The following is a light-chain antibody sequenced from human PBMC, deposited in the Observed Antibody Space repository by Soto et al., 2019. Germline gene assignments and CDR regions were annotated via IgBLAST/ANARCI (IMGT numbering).Light chain of an antibody. V-gene: IGLV2-11*01. Sequence: QSALTQPRSVSGSPGQSVTISCTGTSGDVGYYNYVSWYQQHPGKAPKLMIYDVSKRPSGVPDRFSGSKSGSTASLTIAGLRAEDDAHYFCSSYAGTSSFVLFGGGTKLTVL. CDR2: DVS. J-gene: IGLJ2*01. CDR3: SSYAGTSSFVL. CDR1: SGDVGYYNY.